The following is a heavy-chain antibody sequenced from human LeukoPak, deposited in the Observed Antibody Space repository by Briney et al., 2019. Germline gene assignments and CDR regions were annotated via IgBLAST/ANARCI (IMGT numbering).Heavy chain of an antibody. V-gene: IGHV4-59*01. CDR1: GGSISSYY. J-gene: IGHJ5*02. Sequence: SETLSLTCTVSGGSISSYYWSWIRQPPGKGLGWIGYIYYSGGTNYNISLQSRVTISVDTSKNQFSLKLRSVTAADTAVYYCARALALSDVVRAGATTSGWFDPWGQGTLVTVSS. D-gene: IGHD1-26*01. CDR2: IYYSGGT. CDR3: ARALALSDVVRAGATTSGWFDP.